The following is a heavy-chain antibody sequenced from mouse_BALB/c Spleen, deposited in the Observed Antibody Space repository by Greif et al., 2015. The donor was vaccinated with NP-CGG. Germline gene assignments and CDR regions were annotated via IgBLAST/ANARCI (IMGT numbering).Heavy chain of an antibody. D-gene: IGHD2-1*01. Sequence: QVQLQQPGPQLVRPGASVKISCKASGYSFTSYWMHWVKQRPGQGLEWIGMIDPFDSETRLNQKFKDKATLTVDKSSSAAYMQLSSPTSEDSAVYYCARDGNYWYFDVWGAGTTVTVSS. CDR3: ARDGNYWYFDV. CDR1: GYSFTSYW. CDR2: IDPFDSET. V-gene: IGHV1S127*01. J-gene: IGHJ1*01.